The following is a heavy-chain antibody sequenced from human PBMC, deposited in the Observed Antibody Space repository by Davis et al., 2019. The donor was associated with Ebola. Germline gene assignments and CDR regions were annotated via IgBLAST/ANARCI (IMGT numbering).Heavy chain of an antibody. D-gene: IGHD2-8*02. CDR3: ARFEGSYWYFDY. J-gene: IGHJ4*02. Sequence: SETLSLTCSVSGGSISTYYWNWMRQPPGEGLEWLGCIRDGGSPIYNRSLKSRVTLSVDRSTNQFSLKLTSVTAADTAVYYCARFEGSYWYFDYWGQGTLVTVSS. CDR2: IRDGGSP. CDR1: GGSISTYY. V-gene: IGHV4-4*09.